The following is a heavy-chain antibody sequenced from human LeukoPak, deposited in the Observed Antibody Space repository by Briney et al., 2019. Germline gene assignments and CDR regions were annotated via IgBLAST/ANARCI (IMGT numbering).Heavy chain of an antibody. V-gene: IGHV1-2*02. Sequence: ASVKVSPQASRYTLTDYYMHWVRQAPGQGLEWMGWIDPNSGGTNYAQKFQGRVTLTRDTSISTAYMELSRLSSDDTAVYYCARGGSAYANWGQGTLVTVSS. D-gene: IGHD5-12*01. CDR2: IDPNSGGT. J-gene: IGHJ4*02. CDR1: RYTLTDYY. CDR3: ARGGSAYAN.